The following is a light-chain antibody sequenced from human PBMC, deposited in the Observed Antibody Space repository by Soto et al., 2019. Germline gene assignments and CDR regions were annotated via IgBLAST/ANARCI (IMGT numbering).Light chain of an antibody. CDR1: SSNIGSNT. V-gene: IGLV1-44*01. CDR3: AAWDDSLNGWV. J-gene: IGLJ3*02. Sequence: QSVLTQPPSASGTPGQRVTIPCSGSSSNIGSNTVNWYQQLPGTAPKLLIYSNNQRPSGVPDRFSGSKSGTSASLAISGLQSEDEADYYWAAWDDSLNGWVFGGGTQLTVL. CDR2: SNN.